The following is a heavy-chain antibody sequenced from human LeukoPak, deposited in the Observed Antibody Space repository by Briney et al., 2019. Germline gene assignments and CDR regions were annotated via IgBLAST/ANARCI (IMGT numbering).Heavy chain of an antibody. CDR1: GFTFSNYW. V-gene: IGHV3-7*01. D-gene: IGHD3-3*01. J-gene: IGHJ4*02. CDR3: ARDLSGITTFGGYFDY. CDR2: IKQDGSEK. Sequence: GSLRLSCAASGFTFSNYWMSWVRQAPGKGLEWVANIKQDGSEKYYVDSVKGRFTISRDNAKNSLYLQMNSLRAEDTAVYYCARDLSGITTFGGYFDYWGQGTLVTVSS.